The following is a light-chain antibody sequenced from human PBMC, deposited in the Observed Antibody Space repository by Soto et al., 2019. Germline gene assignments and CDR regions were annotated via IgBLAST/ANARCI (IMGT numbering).Light chain of an antibody. CDR2: GTS. J-gene: IGKJ4*01. CDR1: QSVSSK. V-gene: IGKV3-15*01. Sequence: EIVLTQSPATLSLSPGEIATLSFRASQSVSSKLAWYQQKPGQAPRLLIYGTSTRVTGIPARFSGSGSGTEFTLTISSLQSEDFAVYYCQQFSSYPLTFGGGTKVDIK. CDR3: QQFSSYPLT.